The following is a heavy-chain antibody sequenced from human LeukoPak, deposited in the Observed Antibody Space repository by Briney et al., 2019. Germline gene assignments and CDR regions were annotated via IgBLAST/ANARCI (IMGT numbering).Heavy chain of an antibody. CDR1: GFTFSSYG. V-gene: IGHV3-30*18. CDR2: ISYDGSNK. CDR3: AKDHPTYYYDSSGLGD. J-gene: IGHJ4*02. D-gene: IGHD3-22*01. Sequence: GGSLRLSCAASGFTFSSYGMHWVRQAPGKGLEWVAVISYDGSNKYYADSVKGRFTISRDNSKNTLYLQMNSLRAEDTAVYYCAKDHPTYYYDSSGLGDWGQGTLVTVPS.